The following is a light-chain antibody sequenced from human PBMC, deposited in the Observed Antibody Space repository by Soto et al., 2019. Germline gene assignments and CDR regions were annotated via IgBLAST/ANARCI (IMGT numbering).Light chain of an antibody. CDR1: SSNIGGNS. CDR3: GSWDSSLSAYV. J-gene: IGLJ1*01. CDR2: DDN. V-gene: IGLV1-51*01. Sequence: QSVLTQPPSASGTPGQKVTISCSGSSSNIGGNSVSWYQQRPGTAPKLLIYDDNKRPSGIPDRFSGSKSGTSATLGITGFQTGDEADYYCGSWDSSLSAYVFGTGTKVTVL.